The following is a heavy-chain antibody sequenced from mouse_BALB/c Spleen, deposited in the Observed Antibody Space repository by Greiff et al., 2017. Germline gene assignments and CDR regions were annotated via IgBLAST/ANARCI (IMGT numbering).Heavy chain of an antibody. CDR3: ARYRGGTNWYFDV. D-gene: IGHD1-1*02. Sequence: EVKLQESGPSLVKPSQTLSLTCSVTGDSITSGYWNWIRKFPGNKLEYMGYISYSGSTYYNPSLKSRISITRDTSKNQYYLQLNSVTTEDTATYYCARYRGGTNWYFDVWGAGTTVTVSS. V-gene: IGHV3-8*02. CDR1: GDSITSGY. J-gene: IGHJ1*01. CDR2: ISYSGST.